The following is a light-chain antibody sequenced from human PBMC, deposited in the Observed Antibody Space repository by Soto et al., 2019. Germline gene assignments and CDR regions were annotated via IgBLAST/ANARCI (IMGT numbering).Light chain of an antibody. J-gene: IGLJ3*02. Sequence: QAVVTQPPSASGTPGQRVTISCSGSSSNIGSNAVNWYQQLPGTAPKLLIYNNNQRPSGVPDRFSGSKSGTSASLAISGLQSEDEADYNCAAWDDSLNGWVFGGGTKLTVL. CDR1: SSNIGSNA. CDR3: AAWDDSLNGWV. CDR2: NNN. V-gene: IGLV1-44*01.